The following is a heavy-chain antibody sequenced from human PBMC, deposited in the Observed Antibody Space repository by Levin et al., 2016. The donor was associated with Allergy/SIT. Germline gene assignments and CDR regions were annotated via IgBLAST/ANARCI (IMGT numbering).Heavy chain of an antibody. CDR2: VSNSETYI. D-gene: IGHD5-12*01. CDR3: ARVPGRSGPYSFRDWEWHAFDV. V-gene: IGHV3-21*01. Sequence: GESLKISCTASGFTFSDYTLSWVRQAPGKGLEWVSSVSNSETYIYYAESVQGRFTTFRDNAKTSVYLHMHGLRAEDSAIYYCARVPGRSGPYSFRDWEWHAFDVWGQGTVVTVSA. J-gene: IGHJ3*01. CDR1: GFTFSDYT.